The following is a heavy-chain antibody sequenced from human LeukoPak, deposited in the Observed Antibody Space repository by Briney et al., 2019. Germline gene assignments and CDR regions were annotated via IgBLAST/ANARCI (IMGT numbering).Heavy chain of an antibody. V-gene: IGHV1-2*02. Sequence: ASVKLSCTASGYTFSGYYMHWVRQAPGQGLEWMAWINPNGSGTNYAEKVKGRVTMTRDNAISTLYLQLKRLRSDDTAVYYCAIVAYDILTGQEIRSVYWREGTLDPVSS. D-gene: IGHD3-9*01. CDR2: INPNGSGT. J-gene: IGHJ4*02. CDR1: GYTFSGYY. CDR3: AIVAYDILTGQEIRSVY.